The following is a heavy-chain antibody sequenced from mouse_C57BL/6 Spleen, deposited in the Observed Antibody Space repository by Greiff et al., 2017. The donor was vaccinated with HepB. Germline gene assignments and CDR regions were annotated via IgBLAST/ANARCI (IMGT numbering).Heavy chain of an antibody. Sequence: VQLQQSGAELVKPGASVKISCKASGYAFSSYWMNWVKQRPGKGLEWIGQIYPGDGDTNYNGKFKGKATLTADKSSSTAYMQLSSLTSEDSAVYFCARRGYYGHFDYWGQGTTLTVSS. D-gene: IGHD1-1*01. CDR2: IYPGDGDT. J-gene: IGHJ2*01. CDR1: GYAFSSYW. CDR3: ARRGYYGHFDY. V-gene: IGHV1-80*01.